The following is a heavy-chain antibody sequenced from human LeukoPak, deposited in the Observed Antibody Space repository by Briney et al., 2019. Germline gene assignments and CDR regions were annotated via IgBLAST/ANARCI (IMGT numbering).Heavy chain of an antibody. Sequence: SQTLSLTCAISGDSVSSNSAAWNWIRQSPSRGLEWLGRTYYRSKWYNDYAVSVKSRITINPATSKNQFSLQLNSVTPEDTAVYYCARSDVLLWFGELGEFDPWGQGTLVTVSS. CDR2: TYYRSKWYN. CDR1: GDSVSSNSAA. D-gene: IGHD3-10*01. J-gene: IGHJ5*02. V-gene: IGHV6-1*01. CDR3: ARSDVLLWFGELGEFDP.